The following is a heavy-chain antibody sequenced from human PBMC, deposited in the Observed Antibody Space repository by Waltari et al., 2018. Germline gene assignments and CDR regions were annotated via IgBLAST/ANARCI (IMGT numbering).Heavy chain of an antibody. CDR2: IWEDGSNQ. V-gene: IGHV3-33*01. J-gene: IGHJ6*02. CDR1: GFTFSSFG. Sequence: QMKLVESGGGVVQPGRSQRLSCVASGFTFSSFGMYWVRQAPGKGLEWVAVIWEDGSNQYYVDSVKGRFNISRDNSKNTLYLQMNSLRGDDSAVYYCARAGGRWVTETTRGGAMDVWGQGTTVIVSS. D-gene: IGHD3-16*01. CDR3: ARAGGRWVTETTRGGAMDV.